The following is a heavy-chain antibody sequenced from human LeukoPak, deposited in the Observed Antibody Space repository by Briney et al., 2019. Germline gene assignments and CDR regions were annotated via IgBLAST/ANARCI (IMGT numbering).Heavy chain of an antibody. D-gene: IGHD6-13*01. Sequence: PGGSLRLSCAASGFTFSSYAMHWVRQAPGKGLEWVAVISYDGSNKYYADSVKGRFTISRDNSKSTLYLQMNSLRAEDTAVYYCASGRIAAAGTGRWGQGTLVTVSS. CDR3: ASGRIAAAGTGR. V-gene: IGHV3-30*04. CDR1: GFTFSSYA. CDR2: ISYDGSNK. J-gene: IGHJ4*02.